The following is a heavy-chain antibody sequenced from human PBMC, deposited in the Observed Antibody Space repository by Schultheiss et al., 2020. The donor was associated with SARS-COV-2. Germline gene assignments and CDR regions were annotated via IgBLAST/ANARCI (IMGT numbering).Heavy chain of an antibody. CDR1: AFTFKTYA. V-gene: IGHV3-30*08. J-gene: IGHJ4*02. Sequence: GGSLRLSCAASAFTFKTYALHWVRQAPGKGLEWVAFISYDGTERFYADSVKGRFTISRDNSRDTLYLQMNSLRAEDTAIYYCARANPIYDSSGFYFATAPYYFDYWGQGTLVTVSS. CDR3: ARANPIYDSSGFYFATAPYYFDY. CDR2: ISYDGTER. D-gene: IGHD3-22*01.